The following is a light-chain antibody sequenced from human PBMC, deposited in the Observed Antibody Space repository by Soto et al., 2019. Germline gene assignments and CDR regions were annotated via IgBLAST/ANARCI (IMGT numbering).Light chain of an antibody. V-gene: IGLV1-40*01. J-gene: IGLJ1*01. CDR3: QSYDSSLNIYV. CDR2: DNS. CDR1: SSNIGAGYD. Sequence: QSVLTQPPSVSGAPGQRVTISCTGSSSNIGAGYDVHWYQHLPGRAPKLLIYDNSHRPSGVPDRFSGSKSVTSASLAITGXLAEDEADYFCQSYDSSLNIYVFGTGTKLTVL.